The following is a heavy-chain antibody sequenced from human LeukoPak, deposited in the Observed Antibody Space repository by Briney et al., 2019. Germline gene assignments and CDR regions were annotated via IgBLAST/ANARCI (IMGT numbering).Heavy chain of an antibody. Sequence: GGSLRLSCAASGFTFSSYWMHWVRQAPGKGLVWVSRISSDGSSTSYADSVKGRFTISGDNAKNTLYLQMNSLRAEDPAVYYCARYSGSFYWGQGTLVTVSS. V-gene: IGHV3-74*01. CDR2: ISSDGSST. CDR3: ARYSGSFY. CDR1: GFTFSSYW. J-gene: IGHJ4*02. D-gene: IGHD1-26*01.